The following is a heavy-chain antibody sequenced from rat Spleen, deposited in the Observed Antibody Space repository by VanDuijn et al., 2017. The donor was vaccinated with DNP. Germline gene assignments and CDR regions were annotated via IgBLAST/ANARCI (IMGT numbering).Heavy chain of an antibody. CDR2: LTSSGGST. J-gene: IGHJ2*01. Sequence: EVQLVESGGDLVQPGRSLKLSCVASGFTFNNYWMTWIRQVPGKGLEWAASLTSSGGSTYYPDSVKGRFTISRDNAKDTLYLQMNSLRSEDTATYYCARWYSSGYYFDYWGQGVMVTVSS. CDR3: ARWYSSGYYFDY. V-gene: IGHV5-31*01. D-gene: IGHD4-3*01. CDR1: GFTFNNYW.